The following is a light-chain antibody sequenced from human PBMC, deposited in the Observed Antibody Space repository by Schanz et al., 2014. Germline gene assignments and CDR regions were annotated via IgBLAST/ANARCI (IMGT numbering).Light chain of an antibody. V-gene: IGLV2-14*03. CDR2: DVS. Sequence: QSALTQPPSASGSPGQSVTISCTGTSSDVGNYNFVSWYQHHPGKAPKLMIYDVSDRPSGVSNRFSGSKSGNTASLTISGLLAEDEADYYCSSYTSSSTLDVVFGGGTKLTVL. CDR3: SSYTSSSTLDVV. CDR1: SSDVGNYNF. J-gene: IGLJ2*01.